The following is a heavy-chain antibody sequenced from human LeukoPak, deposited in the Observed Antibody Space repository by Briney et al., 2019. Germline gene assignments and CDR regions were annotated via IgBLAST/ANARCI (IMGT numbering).Heavy chain of an antibody. Sequence: GGSLRLSCAASGFTFSTYWMAWVRQAPGKWLEWVATIKPDGGDKYYVDSVKGRFTISRDNARNSLLLQMNSLRAEDTAVYYCARDRSTVAGIDYWGQGTLVTVSS. CDR2: IKPDGGDK. CDR1: GFTFSTYW. V-gene: IGHV3-7*01. CDR3: ARDRSTVAGIDY. D-gene: IGHD6-19*01. J-gene: IGHJ4*02.